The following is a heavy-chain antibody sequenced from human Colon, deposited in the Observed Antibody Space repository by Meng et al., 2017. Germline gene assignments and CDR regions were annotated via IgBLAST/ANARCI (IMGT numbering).Heavy chain of an antibody. J-gene: IGHJ4*02. Sequence: VQLQESGPGRVEPLGTLSLTCAVSGDSIRSSNLWSWVRQPPGRGLEWIGEIYHSGSTNYNPSLKNRVTMTVDKSKNEFSLTLSSVTAADTAFYYCARVIYASGNMAHLNYWGQGTLVTVSS. CDR3: ARVIYASGNMAHLNY. D-gene: IGHD3-10*01. CDR1: GDSIRSSNL. V-gene: IGHV4-4*02. CDR2: IYHSGST.